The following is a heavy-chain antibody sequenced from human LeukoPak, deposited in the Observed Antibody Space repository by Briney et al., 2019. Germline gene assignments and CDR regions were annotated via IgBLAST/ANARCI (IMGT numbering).Heavy chain of an antibody. Sequence: SGGSLRLSCAASGFAFSTYGMHWVRQAPGKGLEWVAFIRYDGISEYYAASVKGRFTISRDNSKNTLYLQMNSLRAEDTAVYYCANSIASDYWGQGTLVTVSS. CDR1: GFAFSTYG. V-gene: IGHV3-30*02. D-gene: IGHD6-6*01. CDR3: ANSIASDY. CDR2: IRYDGISE. J-gene: IGHJ4*02.